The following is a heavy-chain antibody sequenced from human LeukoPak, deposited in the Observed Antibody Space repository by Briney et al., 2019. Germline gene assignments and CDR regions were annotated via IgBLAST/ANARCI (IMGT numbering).Heavy chain of an antibody. CDR1: GYTFTGYY. CDR2: INPNSGGT. D-gene: IGHD3-10*01. CDR3: ARGSWFGELLLGN. Sequence: ASVKVSCKASGYTFTGYYMHWVRQAPGQGLEWMGWINPNSGGTNYAQKFQGRVTMTRDTSISTAYVELSRLRSDDTAVYYCARGSWFGELLLGNWGQGTLVTVSS. V-gene: IGHV1-2*02. J-gene: IGHJ4*02.